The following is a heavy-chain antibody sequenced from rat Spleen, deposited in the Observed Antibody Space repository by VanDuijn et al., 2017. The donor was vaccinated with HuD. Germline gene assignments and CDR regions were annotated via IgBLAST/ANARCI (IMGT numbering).Heavy chain of an antibody. CDR3: ATDGTRVSRFAY. V-gene: IGHV5-46*01. CDR1: GFTLSNFP. CDR2: ISPSGGST. Sequence: EVQLVESGGGLMQPGGSVKLSCAASGFTLSNFPMAWVRQAPTKGLEWVASISPSGGSTYYRDSVKGRFTISRDNAKSTLYLQMDSLRSEDTATYYCATDGTRVSRFAYWGQGTLVTVSS. J-gene: IGHJ3*01. D-gene: IGHD1-4*01.